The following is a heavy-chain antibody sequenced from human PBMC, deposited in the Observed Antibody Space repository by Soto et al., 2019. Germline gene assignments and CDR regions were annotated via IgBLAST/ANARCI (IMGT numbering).Heavy chain of an antibody. J-gene: IGHJ5*02. V-gene: IGHV4-59*01. CDR3: AKRFGDYVGGFDP. CDR1: GVSIPAYH. D-gene: IGHD4-17*01. Sequence: QVQLQESGPGLVKPSETLSLTCTVSGVSIPAYHWSWLRQSPGRGLEWIGYIFSRGTPNYNPSLKSRANISVATSRNQFSLKLNSLTAADTAMYFCAKRFGDYVGGFDPWGQGALVIVSS. CDR2: IFSRGTP.